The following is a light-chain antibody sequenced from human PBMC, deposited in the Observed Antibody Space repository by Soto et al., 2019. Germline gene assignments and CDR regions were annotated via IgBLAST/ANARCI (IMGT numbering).Light chain of an antibody. V-gene: IGKV3-20*01. CDR3: QQSANSPLT. CDR2: GVS. Sequence: EIVLTQSPDTLSLSPGERATLSCRASQSVSSTNLAWYQHKPGQAPRLLIYGVSRRATGIPDRFSGSGSGTDFTLTISRVEPEDFAVYSCQQSANSPLTFGGGTKVEI. CDR1: QSVSSTN. J-gene: IGKJ4*01.